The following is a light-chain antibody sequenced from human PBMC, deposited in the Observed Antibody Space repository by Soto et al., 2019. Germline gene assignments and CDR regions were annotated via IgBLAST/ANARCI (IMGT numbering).Light chain of an antibody. CDR3: QQYDNLPRT. CDR2: AAS. J-gene: IGKJ4*01. CDR1: QSIVTY. Sequence: DIQMTQSPSSLSASVGDRVTITCRASQSIVTYLNWYLQKPGKAPKLLIYAASNLQSGVPSRFSGSGSGTDFTFTISSLQPEDIATYYCQQYDNLPRTFGGGTKVDIK. V-gene: IGKV1-33*01.